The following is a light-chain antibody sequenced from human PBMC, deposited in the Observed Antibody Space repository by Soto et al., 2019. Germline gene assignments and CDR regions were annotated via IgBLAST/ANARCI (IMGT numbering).Light chain of an antibody. J-gene: IGKJ3*01. Sequence: EIVLKQSPATLSLSPGETATLSCRASPGVDRNLAWYQQKVGQSPRLIIYDTSNRATGVPPRFSGSGYGTDFTLTITSLQPEDYALYFCQHRRNSPPSFGPGTRVEIK. CDR2: DTS. V-gene: IGKV3-11*01. CDR1: PGVDRN. CDR3: QHRRNSPPS.